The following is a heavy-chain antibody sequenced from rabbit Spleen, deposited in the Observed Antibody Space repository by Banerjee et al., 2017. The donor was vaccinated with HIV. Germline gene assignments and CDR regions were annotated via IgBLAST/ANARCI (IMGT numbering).Heavy chain of an antibody. CDR3: ARDLVAVIGWNFNL. CDR2: IEGGSSAFS. CDR1: GFSFSSNHY. J-gene: IGHJ4*01. D-gene: IGHD1-1*01. Sequence: QSLEESGGDLVKPGASLTLTCTASGFSFSSNHYMCWVRQAPGKGLEWIACIEGGSSAFSYFASWAKGRFTISKTSSTTVTLQMTSLTAADTATYFCARDLVAVIGWNFNLWGPGTLVTVS. V-gene: IGHV1S40*01.